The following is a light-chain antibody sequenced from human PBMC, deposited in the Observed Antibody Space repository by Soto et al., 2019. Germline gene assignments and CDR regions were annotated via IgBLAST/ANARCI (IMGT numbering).Light chain of an antibody. V-gene: IGKV3-11*01. Sequence: EIVLTQSPATLSLSPGERATLSCRASQSVSIYLAWYQQKPGQAPRLLMYDASNRATGIPARFSGSGSGTDFTLTMSSLEPEDFAVYYCQQRYNGLTFGGGTKVEIK. CDR3: QQRYNGLT. CDR2: DAS. CDR1: QSVSIY. J-gene: IGKJ4*01.